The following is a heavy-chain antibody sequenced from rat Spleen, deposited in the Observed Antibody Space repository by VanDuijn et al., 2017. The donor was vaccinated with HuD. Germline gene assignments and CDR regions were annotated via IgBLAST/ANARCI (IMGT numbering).Heavy chain of an antibody. V-gene: IGHV5-31*01. J-gene: IGHJ2*01. Sequence: EVQLVESGGGLVQPGRSLKLSCVASGFTFNNYWMTWIRQAPGKGLEWVASITNTGGSAYYPDSVKGRFTLSRDDAKRTLFLQIDSLRSEDTATYYCATGDSGYFDYWGQGVMVTVSS. D-gene: IGHD4-3*01. CDR3: ATGDSGYFDY. CDR2: ITNTGGSA. CDR1: GFTFNNYW.